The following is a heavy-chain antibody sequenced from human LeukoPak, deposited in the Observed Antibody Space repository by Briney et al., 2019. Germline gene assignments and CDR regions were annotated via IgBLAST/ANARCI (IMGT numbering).Heavy chain of an antibody. D-gene: IGHD2-2*03. CDR2: VRSDGSNK. CDR1: RFTLSSHG. CDR3: AKDGCCSRDCYGGLFEH. V-gene: IGHV3-30*02. Sequence: PGGSLRLSCAASRFTLSSHGMHWVRQAPGKGLEWVAFVRSDGSNKDYADSVKGRFTISRDNFKNTLYLQMDSLRPEDTALYYCAKDGCCSRDCYGGLFEHWGQGTLVTVSS. J-gene: IGHJ4*02.